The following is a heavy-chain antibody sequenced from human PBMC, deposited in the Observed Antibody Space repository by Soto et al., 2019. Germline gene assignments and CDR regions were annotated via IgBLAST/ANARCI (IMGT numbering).Heavy chain of an antibody. V-gene: IGHV3-66*01. J-gene: IGHJ4*02. D-gene: IGHD5-12*01. CDR3: ARVRYSGYGPFDY. CDR2: IYSGGST. CDR1: GFTVSSNY. Sequence: GGSLRLSCAASGFTVSSNYMSWVCQAPGKGLEWVSVIYSGGSTYYADSVKGRFTISRDNSKNTLYLQMNSLRAEDTAVYYCARVRYSGYGPFDYWGQGTLVTVSS.